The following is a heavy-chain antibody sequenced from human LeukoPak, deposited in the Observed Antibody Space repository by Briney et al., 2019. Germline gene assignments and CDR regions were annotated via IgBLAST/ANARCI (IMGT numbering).Heavy chain of an antibody. D-gene: IGHD2-15*01. V-gene: IGHV5-51*01. Sequence: GESLKISCKGAGGFFTTYWIGGGRQMPGKGLEWMGIIYPDDSDTRYSPSFQGQVTVSADKSINTAYLQWSSLKASDTAMYYCARLYCSAGSCTNLIDYWGQGTLVTVSS. CDR3: ARLYCSAGSCTNLIDY. J-gene: IGHJ4*02. CDR2: IYPDDSDT. CDR1: GGFFTTYW.